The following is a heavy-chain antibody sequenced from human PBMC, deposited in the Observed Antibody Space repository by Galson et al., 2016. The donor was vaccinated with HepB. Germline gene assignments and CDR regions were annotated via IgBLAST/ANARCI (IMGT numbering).Heavy chain of an antibody. V-gene: IGHV3-23*01. Sequence: SLRLSCAASGFSFSTSDMHWVRQAPGKGLEWVSVISVQSDIRFYADSVKGRFTISRDNSKNTLYLEMNSVRVDDTAVYYCANLPERPIPPPGGWVDTWGLGTLATISS. CDR2: ISVQSDIR. CDR3: ANLPERPIPPPGGWVDT. D-gene: IGHD1-1*01. CDR1: GFSFSTSD. J-gene: IGHJ5*02.